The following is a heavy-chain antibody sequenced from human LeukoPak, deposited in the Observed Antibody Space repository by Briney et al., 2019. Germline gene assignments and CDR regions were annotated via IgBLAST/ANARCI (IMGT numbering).Heavy chain of an antibody. V-gene: IGHV3-43*01. Sequence: GGSLRLSCAASGFTFDDYTMHWVRQAPGKGLEWVSLISWDGGSTYYADSVKGRFTISRDNSKNSLYLQMNSLRTEDTASYYCAKSVGSYYYYGMDVWGQGTTVTVSS. J-gene: IGHJ6*02. D-gene: IGHD2-15*01. CDR2: ISWDGGST. CDR3: AKSVGSYYYYGMDV. CDR1: GFTFDDYT.